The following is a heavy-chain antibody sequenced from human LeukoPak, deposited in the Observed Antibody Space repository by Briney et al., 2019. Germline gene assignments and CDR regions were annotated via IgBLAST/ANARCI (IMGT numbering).Heavy chain of an antibody. D-gene: IGHD5-12*01. J-gene: IGHJ4*02. V-gene: IGHV3-30-3*01. CDR2: ITYDGSDK. CDR3: AREQYGGYDSYFDY. CDR1: GFTFSTYA. Sequence: PGRSQTLSCAASGFTFSTYAMHWVRQAPGKGLEWVAVITYDGSDKYYADSVKGRFTISRDNSKNTLYLQMNSLRAEDTAVYYCAREQYGGYDSYFDYWGEGTLVTVSS.